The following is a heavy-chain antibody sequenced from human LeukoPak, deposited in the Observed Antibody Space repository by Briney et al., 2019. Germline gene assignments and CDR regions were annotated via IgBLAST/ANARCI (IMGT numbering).Heavy chain of an antibody. CDR3: AKGDPYCSGGSCYYAFDI. CDR1: GFTFSSYG. D-gene: IGHD2-15*01. CDR2: KRYDGSNK. V-gene: IGHV3-30*02. J-gene: IGHJ3*02. Sequence: GGSLRLSCAASGFTFSSYGMHWVRQAPGKGLEWVAFKRYDGSNKYYADSVKGRFTISRDNSKNTLYLQMNSLRAEDTAVYYCAKGDPYCSGGSCYYAFDIWGQGTMVTVSS.